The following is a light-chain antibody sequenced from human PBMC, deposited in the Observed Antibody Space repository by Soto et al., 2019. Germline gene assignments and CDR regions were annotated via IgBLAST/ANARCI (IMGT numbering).Light chain of an antibody. CDR2: DAS. CDR1: QSVSSY. V-gene: IGKV3-11*01. J-gene: IGKJ3*01. Sequence: EIVLTQSPATLSLSPGEGATLSCRASQSVSSYLAWYQQKPGQAPRLLIYDASNRATGIPARFSGSGSGTDFTLTSSSLEPEDFAVYYCQQRSNWPFTFRPGTKVDIK. CDR3: QQRSNWPFT.